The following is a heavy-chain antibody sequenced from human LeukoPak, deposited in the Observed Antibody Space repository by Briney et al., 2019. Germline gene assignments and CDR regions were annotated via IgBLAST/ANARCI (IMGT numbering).Heavy chain of an antibody. Sequence: GASVKVSCEASGYTFTGYYMHWVRQAPGQGLEWMGWINPNSGNTHYAQKFQGRVTMTRDTSISTTYMELIRLRSDDAAVYYCAREGYCSGDICYHKWFDPWGQGTLVTVSS. CDR3: AREGYCSGDICYHKWFDP. CDR2: INPNSGNT. D-gene: IGHD2-15*01. CDR1: GYTFTGYY. V-gene: IGHV1-2*02. J-gene: IGHJ5*02.